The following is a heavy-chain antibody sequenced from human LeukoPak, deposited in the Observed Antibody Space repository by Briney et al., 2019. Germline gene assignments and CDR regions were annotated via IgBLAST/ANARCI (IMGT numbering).Heavy chain of an antibody. D-gene: IGHD3-22*01. V-gene: IGHV3-66*01. CDR3: AKAKTMTHDAFDI. J-gene: IGHJ3*02. CDR2: IYSGGST. Sequence: PGGSLGLSCAASGITFSRFAMSWVRQAPGKGLEWVSVIYSGGSTYYADSVKGRFTISRDNSKNTLYLQMNSLRAEDTAVYYCAKAKTMTHDAFDIWGQGTMVTVSS. CDR1: GITFSRFA.